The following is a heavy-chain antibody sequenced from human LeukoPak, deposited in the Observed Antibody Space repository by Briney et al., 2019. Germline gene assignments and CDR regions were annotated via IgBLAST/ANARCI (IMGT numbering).Heavy chain of an antibody. D-gene: IGHD6-13*01. J-gene: IGHJ4*02. Sequence: PGGSLRLSCAASGFTFDDYAMHWVRQAPGKGLEWVSGISWNSGSIGYADSVKGRFTISRDNAKNSLYLQMNSLRAEDTALYYCAKGPAAGTSGAPFDYWGQGTLVTVSS. CDR3: AKGPAAGTSGAPFDY. CDR2: ISWNSGSI. V-gene: IGHV3-9*01. CDR1: GFTFDDYA.